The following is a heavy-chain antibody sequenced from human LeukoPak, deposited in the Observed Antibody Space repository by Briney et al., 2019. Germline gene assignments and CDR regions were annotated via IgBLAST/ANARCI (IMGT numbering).Heavy chain of an antibody. CDR2: ITASGGNT. V-gene: IGHV3-23*01. D-gene: IGHD5-18*01. Sequence: GGSLRLSYAASGFTFSSYAMGWVRRAPGKGLELVSAITASGGNTYYADSVKGRFTISRDNSMNTLYLQENILRAEDTAVYYCAKGNGYSYGRYYFDYWGQGTLVTVSS. J-gene: IGHJ4*02. CDR3: AKGNGYSYGRYYFDY. CDR1: GFTFSSYA.